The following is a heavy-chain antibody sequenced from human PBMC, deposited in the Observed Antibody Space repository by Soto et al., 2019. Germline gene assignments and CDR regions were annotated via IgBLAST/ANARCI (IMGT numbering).Heavy chain of an antibody. CDR3: TTEPQLRALWSVYFDY. D-gene: IGHD5-18*01. J-gene: IGHJ4*02. Sequence: GGSLRLSCAVSGLTLNNFGMHWVRQAPGKGPEWVAVISYDGNTRDYADSVKGRFTISRDNSKNTLFLQMNSLKTEDTAVYYCTTEPQLRALWSVYFDYWGQGTLVTVSS. V-gene: IGHV3-30*03. CDR1: GLTLNNFG. CDR2: ISYDGNTR.